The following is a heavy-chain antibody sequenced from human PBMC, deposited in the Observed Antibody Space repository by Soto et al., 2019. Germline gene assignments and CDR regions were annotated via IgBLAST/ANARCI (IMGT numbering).Heavy chain of an antibody. CDR3: ARENYAAAAGTYRGHYYGMDV. J-gene: IGHJ6*02. V-gene: IGHV4-4*07. D-gene: IGHD6-13*01. CDR1: GGSICSYY. CDR2: IYYSGGT. Sequence: SETLSLTCNVSGGSICSYYWSWIRQPAGKGLEWIGRIYYSGGTNYNPSLKSRVTMSVDTSKNQFSLKLSSVTAADTAVYYCARENYAAAAGTYRGHYYGMDVWGQGTTVTVSS.